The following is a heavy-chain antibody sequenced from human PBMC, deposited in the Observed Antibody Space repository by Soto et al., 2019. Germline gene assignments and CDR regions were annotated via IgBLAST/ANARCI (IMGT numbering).Heavy chain of an antibody. Sequence: EVQLVETGGGLIQPGGSLRLSCAASGFTVSRNYMSWVRQAPGKGLEWVSIIYTGISTYYADSVKGRFTISRDNSKNTLYLQMNSLRAEDTAVYYCASGPHGYSSSPPFYFDSWGQGTLVTVSS. CDR3: ASGPHGYSSSPPFYFDS. J-gene: IGHJ4*02. CDR1: GFTVSRNY. CDR2: IYTGIST. D-gene: IGHD6-13*01. V-gene: IGHV3-53*02.